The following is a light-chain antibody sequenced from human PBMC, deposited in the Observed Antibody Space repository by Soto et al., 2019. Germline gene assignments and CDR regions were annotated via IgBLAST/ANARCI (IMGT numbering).Light chain of an antibody. Sequence: SYALTQPPSVSVSPGQTATMSCSGDKLGDKYACWYQQKPGQSPVLVIYEDAKRPSGIPERFSGSNSGNTATLTISGTQTMDEADYYCQTWDSSSGWVFGTGTKVTVL. CDR1: KLGDKY. CDR3: QTWDSSSGWV. CDR2: EDA. J-gene: IGLJ1*01. V-gene: IGLV3-1*01.